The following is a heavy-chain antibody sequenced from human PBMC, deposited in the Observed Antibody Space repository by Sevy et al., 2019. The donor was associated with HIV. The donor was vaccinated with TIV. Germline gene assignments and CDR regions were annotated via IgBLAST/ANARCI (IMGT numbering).Heavy chain of an antibody. J-gene: IGHJ1*01. V-gene: IGHV4-30-2*01. D-gene: IGHD3-22*01. CDR2: IYHTGST. CDR1: GDSISSGGYS. Sequence: SETLSLTCAVSGDSISSGGYSWSWIRQPPGKGLEWIGYIYHTGSTYYNPSLKSRVTISVDRSKNQFSLKLSSVTAADTAVYYCARGGYDSSGYYGGEYFQHWGQGTLVTVSS. CDR3: ARGGYDSSGYYGGEYFQH.